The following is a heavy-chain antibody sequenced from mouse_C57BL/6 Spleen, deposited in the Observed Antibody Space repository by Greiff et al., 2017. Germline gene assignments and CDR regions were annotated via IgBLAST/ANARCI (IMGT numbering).Heavy chain of an antibody. V-gene: IGHV1-85*01. Sequence: QVQLKQSGPELVKPGASVKLSCKASGYTFTSYDINWVKQRPGQGLEWIGWIYPRDGSTKYNEKFKGKATLTVDTSSSTAYMELHSLTSEDSAVYFCARNSHYYAMDYWGQGTSVTVSS. D-gene: IGHD2-1*01. CDR3: ARNSHYYAMDY. CDR2: IYPRDGST. CDR1: GYTFTSYD. J-gene: IGHJ4*01.